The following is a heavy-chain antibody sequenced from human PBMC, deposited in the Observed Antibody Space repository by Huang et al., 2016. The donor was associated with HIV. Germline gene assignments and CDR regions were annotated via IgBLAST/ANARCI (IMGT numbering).Heavy chain of an antibody. CDR1: GGSIGSAAYYYF. D-gene: IGHD2-8*02. V-gene: IGHV4-61*09. Sequence: QVQLRESGPGLVKPSQTLALTCSVSGGSIGSAAYYYFWTWIRQPAGKGLEWIGHIYTRGTTTYKPSLKSRVTIALETCKNKFSRRLATVTAADTTMYFCVRGGYGSTGSTGCYYMGVWGMGTTVTVSS. CDR2: IYTRGTT. J-gene: IGHJ6*03. CDR3: VRGGYGSTGSTGCYYMGV.